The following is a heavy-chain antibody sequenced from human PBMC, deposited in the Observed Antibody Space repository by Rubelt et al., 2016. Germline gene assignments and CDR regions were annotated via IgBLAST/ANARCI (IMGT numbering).Heavy chain of an antibody. CDR2: IYYSGST. CDR3: ARGRFLEWLPPDY. J-gene: IGHJ4*02. CDR1: GGSISSSSYY. V-gene: IGHV4-39*01. D-gene: IGHD3-3*01. Sequence: QVQLQESGPGLVKLSETLSLTCTVSGGSISSSSYYWGWIRQPPGKGLEWIGSIYYSGSTYYNPSPKGRGTISVDTSKNQFSPKLSSVTAADTAVYYCARGRFLEWLPPDYWGQGTLVTVSS.